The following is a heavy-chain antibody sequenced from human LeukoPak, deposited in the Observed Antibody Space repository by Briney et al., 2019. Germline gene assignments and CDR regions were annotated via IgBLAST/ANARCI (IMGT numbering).Heavy chain of an antibody. Sequence: SETLSLTCSVSGGSIRSSSYYWGWIRQAPGKGLEWIGSMYYSGSTYYNPSLKSRVTMSVDTSKTQFSLKLNSVTAADTAVYYCARLENYRYYFDCWGQGTLVTVSS. CDR2: MYYSGST. CDR3: ARLENYRYYFDC. V-gene: IGHV4-39*01. CDR1: GGSIRSSSYY. J-gene: IGHJ4*02. D-gene: IGHD1-7*01.